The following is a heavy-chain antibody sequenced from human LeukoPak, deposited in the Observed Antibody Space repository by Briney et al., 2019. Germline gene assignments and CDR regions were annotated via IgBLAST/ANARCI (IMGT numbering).Heavy chain of an antibody. V-gene: IGHV1-2*06. J-gene: IGHJ5*02. Sequence: GASVKVSCKASGYTFIDYYIHWVRQAPGQGLEWMGRINPKSGGTNHAQKFQGRVTMTRDTSISTAYMELSRLRSDDTAVYYCARSDYYDSSGYPDPWGQGTLVTVSS. D-gene: IGHD3-22*01. CDR2: INPKSGGT. CDR3: ARSDYYDSSGYPDP. CDR1: GYTFIDYY.